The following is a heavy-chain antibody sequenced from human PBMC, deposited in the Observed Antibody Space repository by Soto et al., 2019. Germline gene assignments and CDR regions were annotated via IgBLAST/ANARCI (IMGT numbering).Heavy chain of an antibody. D-gene: IGHD2-21*02. CDR1: GYSFTSYW. CDR2: IYPGDSDT. V-gene: IGHV5-51*01. J-gene: IGHJ6*02. CDR3: ARTSGNCGGDCFLSLYYYYGMDV. Sequence: GESLKISCKGSGYSFTSYWIGWVRQMPGKGLEWMGIIYPGDSDTRYSPSFQGQVTISADKSISTAYPQWSSLKASDTAMYYCARTSGNCGGDCFLSLYYYYGMDVWGQGTTVTVSS.